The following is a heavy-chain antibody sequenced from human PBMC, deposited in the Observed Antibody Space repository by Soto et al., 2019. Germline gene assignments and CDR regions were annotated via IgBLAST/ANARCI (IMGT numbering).Heavy chain of an antibody. Sequence: APVKVSCKASGYTFTSYGISWVRQAPGQGLEWMGWINPNSGGTNYAQKFQGRVTMTRDTSISTAYMELSRLRSDDTAVYYCARDEGGSYRFDYWGQGTLVTVSS. CDR3: ARDEGGSYRFDY. V-gene: IGHV1-2*02. J-gene: IGHJ4*02. CDR2: INPNSGGT. CDR1: GYTFTSYG. D-gene: IGHD1-26*01.